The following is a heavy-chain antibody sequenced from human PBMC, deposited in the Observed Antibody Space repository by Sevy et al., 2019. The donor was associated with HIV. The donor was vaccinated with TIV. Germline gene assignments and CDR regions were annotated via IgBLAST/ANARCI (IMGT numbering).Heavy chain of an antibody. Sequence: GGSLRLSCEASEFTFRNYGLHWVRQAPGKGLEWVAFVSDDGRDKDYADSVKGRFSIFRDNSKNTLYLQINSLRPEGTAMYYCARDLGAGWFYGMDVWGQGTTVTVSS. J-gene: IGHJ6*02. V-gene: IGHV3-30*04. CDR2: VSDDGRDK. CDR3: ARDLGAGWFYGMDV. D-gene: IGHD3-10*01. CDR1: EFTFRNYG.